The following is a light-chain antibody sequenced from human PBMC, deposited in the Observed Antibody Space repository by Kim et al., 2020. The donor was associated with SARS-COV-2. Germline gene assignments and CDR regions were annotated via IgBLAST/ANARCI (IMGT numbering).Light chain of an antibody. V-gene: IGKV1-27*01. CDR2: AAS. Sequence: DIQMTQSPSSLSASVGDRVTITCRASQGISNYLAWYQQKPGRRPNLLIYAASALQSGVPPRFSGSGSGTDFTLTISSLQPEDVATYYCQKYDGVPWTFGQGTKVEIK. CDR1: QGISNY. CDR3: QKYDGVPWT. J-gene: IGKJ1*01.